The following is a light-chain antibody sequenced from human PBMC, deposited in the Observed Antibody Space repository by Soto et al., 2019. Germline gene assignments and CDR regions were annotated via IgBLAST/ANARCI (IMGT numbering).Light chain of an antibody. V-gene: IGLV2-8*01. J-gene: IGLJ3*02. CDR2: EVS. Sequence: QSALTQPPSASGSPGQSVTISCTGTSSDVGGYNYVAWYQQHPGKTPKLKIYEVSKRRSGVPDRFSGYKSGNTASLTVSGLQAEDEADYYRRLYAGSNNLVFGGGTKLTVL. CDR1: SSDVGGYNY. CDR3: RLYAGSNNLV.